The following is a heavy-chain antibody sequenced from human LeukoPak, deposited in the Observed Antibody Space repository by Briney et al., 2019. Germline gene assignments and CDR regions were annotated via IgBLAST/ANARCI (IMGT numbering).Heavy chain of an antibody. D-gene: IGHD4-23*01. V-gene: IGHV1-2*02. CDR3: ARDSYGGNWSLGY. J-gene: IGHJ4*02. CDR2: VNPNNGGT. Sequence: ASVKVSCKASGFTFTGYYIHWVRQAPGQGLEWMGWVNPNNGGTNYAQMFQGRVTMTRDTSISAAYMELSSLRSDDTAVYYCARDSYGGNWSLGYWGQGTLVTVSS. CDR1: GFTFTGYY.